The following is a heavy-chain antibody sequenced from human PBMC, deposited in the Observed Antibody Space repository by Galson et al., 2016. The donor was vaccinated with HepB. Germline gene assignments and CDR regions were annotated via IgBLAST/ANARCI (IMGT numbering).Heavy chain of an antibody. CDR1: GFTFNDYD. D-gene: IGHD1-1*01. Sequence: SLRLSCAISGFTFNDYDMHWVRQGTGESLEWVATMGPAGDKFYAGSVKGRFTVSRESAQNSLYLQMDSLRAGDSGVYYCASGPHWNHAYWGQGTLVTASS. V-gene: IGHV3-13*01. J-gene: IGHJ4*02. CDR3: ASGPHWNHAY. CDR2: MGPAGDK.